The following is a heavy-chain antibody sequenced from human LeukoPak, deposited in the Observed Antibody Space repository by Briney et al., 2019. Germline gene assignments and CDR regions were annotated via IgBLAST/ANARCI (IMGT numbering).Heavy chain of an antibody. CDR3: ARGYSRIIDY. D-gene: IGHD1-14*01. CDR2: IYYSGST. V-gene: IGHV4-61*01. J-gene: IGHJ4*02. CDR1: GGSVSSGSYY. Sequence: SETLSLTCTVSGGSVSSGSYYWSWTRQPPGKGLEWIGYIYYSGSTNYNPSLKSRVTISVDTSKNQFSLKLSSVTAADTAVYYCARGYSRIIDYWGQGTLVTVSS.